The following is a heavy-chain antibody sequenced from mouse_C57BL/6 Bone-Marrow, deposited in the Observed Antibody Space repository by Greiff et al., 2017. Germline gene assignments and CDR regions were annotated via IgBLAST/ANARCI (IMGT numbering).Heavy chain of an antibody. J-gene: IGHJ4*01. Sequence: QVQLQQPGAELVMPGASVKLSCKASGYTFTSYWMHWVKQRPGQGLEWIGEIDPSDSYTNYNQKFKGKSTLTVDKSSSTAYMQLSSLTSEDSAVYSCSIATMVTTDYAMDDWGQGTSVTVSS. CDR2: IDPSDSYT. D-gene: IGHD2-2*01. CDR3: SIATMVTTDYAMDD. CDR1: GYTFTSYW. V-gene: IGHV1-69*01.